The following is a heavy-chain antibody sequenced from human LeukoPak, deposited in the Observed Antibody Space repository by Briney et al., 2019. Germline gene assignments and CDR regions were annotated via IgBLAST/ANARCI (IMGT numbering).Heavy chain of an antibody. CDR2: IYHSGST. CDR3: ARAFPTGDPSYLAGDYAFDI. CDR1: GGSISSSNW. V-gene: IGHV4-4*02. D-gene: IGHD7-27*01. J-gene: IGHJ3*02. Sequence: PSGTLSLTCAVSGGSISSSNWWSWVRQPPGKGLEWIGEIYHSGSTNYNPSLKSRVTISVDKSKNQFSLKLSSVTAADTAVYYCARAFPTGDPSYLAGDYAFDIWGQGTMVTVSS.